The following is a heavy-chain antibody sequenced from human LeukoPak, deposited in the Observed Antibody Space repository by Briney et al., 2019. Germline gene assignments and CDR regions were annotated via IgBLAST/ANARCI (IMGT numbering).Heavy chain of an antibody. CDR2: IKQDGSEK. J-gene: IGHJ4*02. CDR1: GFSFSSFW. Sequence: GSLRLSCGASGFSFSSFWMTWVRQPPGKGLEWVANIKQDGSEKYYVDSVKGRFTISRDNAKNSLYLQMNSLRAEDTAVYYCARSIAGRWGSFDDWGQGTPVTVSS. CDR3: ARSIAGRWGSFDD. V-gene: IGHV3-7*03. D-gene: IGHD6-6*01.